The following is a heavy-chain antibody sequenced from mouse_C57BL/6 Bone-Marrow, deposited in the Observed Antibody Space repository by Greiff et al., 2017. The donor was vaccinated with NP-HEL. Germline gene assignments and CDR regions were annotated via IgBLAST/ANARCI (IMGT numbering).Heavy chain of an antibody. D-gene: IGHD1-1*01. CDR3: TTYDGSSPAWFAY. J-gene: IGHJ3*01. CDR1: GFNIKDDY. V-gene: IGHV14-4*01. Sequence: EVKLMESGAELVRPGASVKLSCTASGFNIKDDYMHWVKQRPEQGLEWIGWIDPENGDTEYASKFQGKATITADTSSNTAYLQLSSLTSEDTAVYYSTTYDGSSPAWFAYWGQGTLVTVSA. CDR2: IDPENGDT.